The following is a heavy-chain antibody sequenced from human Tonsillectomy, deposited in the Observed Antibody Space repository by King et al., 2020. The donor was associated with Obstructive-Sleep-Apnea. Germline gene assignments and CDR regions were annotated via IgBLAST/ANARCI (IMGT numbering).Heavy chain of an antibody. CDR2: INDSGST. J-gene: IGHJ6*02. V-gene: IGHV4-34*01. D-gene: IGHD2-15*01. CDR1: GGSFSGSY. CDR3: AGGQARCSDGVCFSYYYFYGLDV. Sequence: VQLQPWGAGLLKPSETLSLTCGISGGSFSGSYWSWIRQPPGKGLEWIGEINDSGSTNNNPSLKSRVTISVDTSKKQFSLKMSSVTAADTAVYYCAGGQARCSDGVCFSYYYFYGLDVWGQGTTVTVSS.